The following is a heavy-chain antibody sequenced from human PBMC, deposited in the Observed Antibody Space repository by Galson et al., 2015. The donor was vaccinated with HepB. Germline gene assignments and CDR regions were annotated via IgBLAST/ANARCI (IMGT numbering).Heavy chain of an antibody. CDR2: ISGSGGST. J-gene: IGHJ6*03. CDR1: GFTFSSYA. V-gene: IGHV3-23*01. D-gene: IGHD5-18*01. Sequence: SLRLSCAASGFTFSSYAMSWVRQAPGKGLEWVSAISGSGGSTYYADSVKGRFTISRDNSKNTLYLQMNSLRAEDTAVYYCARGGYSYGILRFYMDVWGKGTTVTVSS. CDR3: ARGGYSYGILRFYMDV.